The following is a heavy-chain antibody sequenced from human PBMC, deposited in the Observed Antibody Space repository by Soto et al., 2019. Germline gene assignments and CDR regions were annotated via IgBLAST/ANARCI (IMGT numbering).Heavy chain of an antibody. CDR3: ARGLGRRGRYVDL. CDR2: INHSGST. V-gene: IGHV4-34*01. D-gene: IGHD1-26*01. CDR1: GGSFSGYY. Sequence: QVQLQQWGAGLLKPSETLSLTCAVYGGSFSGYYWSWIRQPPGKGLEWMGEINHSGSTNYNPSLKNRVTTAADESKKQLSLKLSSVTPPDTSVYYWARGLGRRGRYVDLWGGGTQGTGAS. J-gene: IGHJ2*01.